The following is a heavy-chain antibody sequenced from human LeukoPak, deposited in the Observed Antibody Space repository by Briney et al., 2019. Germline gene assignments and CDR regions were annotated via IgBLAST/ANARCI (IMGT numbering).Heavy chain of an antibody. J-gene: IGHJ4*02. CDR3: ARVVESYHDY. CDR1: GFTFSSYG. Sequence: GGSLRLSCAASGFTFSSYGMHWVRQAPGKGLDWVAFIHHDGSNKYYADSVRGRFTISRDNSKNTLYLQMNSLSAEDTAMYYCARVVESYHDYWGQGTLVTVSS. CDR2: IHHDGSNK. D-gene: IGHD1-26*01. V-gene: IGHV3-30*02.